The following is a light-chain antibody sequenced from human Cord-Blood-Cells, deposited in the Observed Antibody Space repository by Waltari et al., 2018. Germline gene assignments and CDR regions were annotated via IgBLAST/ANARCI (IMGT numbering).Light chain of an antibody. CDR3: QQYNSYSPLT. CDR1: QSISSW. CDR2: KAS. J-gene: IGKJ4*01. Sequence: DIQMTQSPSTLSASVGDRVTITCRASQSISSWLAWYQQKPGKSPKLQIYKASSLESGVPSRFSGSVSGTEFTLTISSLQPDDFATYYCQQYNSYSPLTFGGGTKVEIK. V-gene: IGKV1-5*03.